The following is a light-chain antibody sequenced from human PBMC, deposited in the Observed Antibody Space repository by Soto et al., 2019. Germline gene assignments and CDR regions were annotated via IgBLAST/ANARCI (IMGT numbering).Light chain of an antibody. J-gene: IGKJ4*01. CDR2: GAS. V-gene: IGKV3-15*01. CDR3: QQYGSSPPVT. Sequence: EIVMTQSPATLSVSPGERATLSCRASQSVSSNLAWYQQKPGQGPRLLIYGASTRATGIPARFSGSGSGTEFTLTISRLEPEDFAVYYCQQYGSSPPVTFGGGTKVDIK. CDR1: QSVSSN.